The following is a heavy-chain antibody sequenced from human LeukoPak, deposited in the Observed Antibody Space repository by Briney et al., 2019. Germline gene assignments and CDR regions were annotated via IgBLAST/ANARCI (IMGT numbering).Heavy chain of an antibody. CDR2: ISSSSSYI. Sequence: GGSLRLSCAASGFTFSSYSMNWFRQAPGKGLEWVSSISSSSSYIYYADSVKGRFTISRDNAKNSLYLQMNSLRAEDTTVYYCARDPRRLGYCSSTSCYFLWFDPWGQGTLVTVSS. CDR1: GFTFSSYS. V-gene: IGHV3-21*01. CDR3: ARDPRRLGYCSSTSCYFLWFDP. D-gene: IGHD2-2*01. J-gene: IGHJ5*02.